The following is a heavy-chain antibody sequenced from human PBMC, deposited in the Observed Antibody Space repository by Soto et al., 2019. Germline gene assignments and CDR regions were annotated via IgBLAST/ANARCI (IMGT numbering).Heavy chain of an antibody. Sequence: PSETLSLTCDVSGGSISTGVYSWNWIRQPPGKGLEWVGYINHSGSTHDNPSLKSRVTMSVNRSKNQFSLNLTSVAAADTAVYFCARGHYRYAMDVWGQGTTVTVSS. CDR2: INHSGST. V-gene: IGHV4-30-2*01. J-gene: IGHJ6*02. CDR3: ARGHYRYAMDV. CDR1: GGSISTGVYS.